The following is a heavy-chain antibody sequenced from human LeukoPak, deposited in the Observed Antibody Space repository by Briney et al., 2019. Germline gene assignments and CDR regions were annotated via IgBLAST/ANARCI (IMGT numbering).Heavy chain of an antibody. CDR1: GFTFSGYA. V-gene: IGHV3-23*01. CDR3: AKNPSGSGRFDP. Sequence: GGSLRLSCAASGFTFSGYAMSWVRQAPGKGLEWASAISGSGGSTYYADSVKGRFTISRDNSKNTLYLQMNSLRAEDTAVYYCAKNPSGSGRFDPWGQGTLVTVSS. D-gene: IGHD3-10*01. J-gene: IGHJ5*02. CDR2: ISGSGGST.